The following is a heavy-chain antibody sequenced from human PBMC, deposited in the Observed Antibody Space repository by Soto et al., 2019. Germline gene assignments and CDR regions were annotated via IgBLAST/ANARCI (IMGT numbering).Heavy chain of an antibody. CDR3: ARDRGAWFAHPPAPNWFHP. D-gene: IGHD3-10*01. CDR2: ISSSSSYI. CDR1: GFTFSSYS. Sequence: EVQLVESGGGLVKPGGSLRLSCAASGFTFSSYSMNWVRQAPGKGLEWVSSISSSSSYIYYADSVKGRFTISRDNAKNSLYLQMNSLRAEDTAVYYCARDRGAWFAHPPAPNWFHPWAQGTLVTVSS. J-gene: IGHJ5*02. V-gene: IGHV3-21*01.